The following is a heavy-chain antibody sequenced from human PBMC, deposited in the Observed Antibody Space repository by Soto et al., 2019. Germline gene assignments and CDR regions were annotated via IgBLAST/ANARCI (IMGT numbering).Heavy chain of an antibody. J-gene: IGHJ3*02. CDR1: GFTFGRHW. CDR2: VNPEATIT. V-gene: IGHV3-74*01. Sequence: EVQLVESGGGLVQPGGSLRLSCAASGFTFGRHWMHWIRQTPGEGLVSISRVNPEATITDYADSVRGRITISRDNAKSTLYLEMHSLTAEDTGVYYCARPKGAAYSAFDMWGQGTKVTVSS. CDR3: ARPKGAAYSAFDM. D-gene: IGHD2-21*01.